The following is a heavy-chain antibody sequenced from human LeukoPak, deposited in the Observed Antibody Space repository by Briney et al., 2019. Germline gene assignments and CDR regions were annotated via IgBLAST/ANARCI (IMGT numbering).Heavy chain of an antibody. Sequence: GESLRLSCAASGFTFSSYGMHWVRQAPGKGLEWVAVISYDGSNKYYADSVKGRFTISRDNSKNTLYLQMNSLKGDDTAVYYCAKDSAFYYIDVWGKGTTVIISS. J-gene: IGHJ6*03. CDR1: GFTFSSYG. CDR2: ISYDGSNK. V-gene: IGHV3-30*18. CDR3: AKDSAFYYIDV. D-gene: IGHD3-10*01.